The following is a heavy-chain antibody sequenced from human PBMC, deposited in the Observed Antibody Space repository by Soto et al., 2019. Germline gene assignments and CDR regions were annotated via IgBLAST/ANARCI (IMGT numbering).Heavy chain of an antibody. D-gene: IGHD6-13*01. CDR2: IKSKTDGGTT. CDR1: GFTFSNAW. CDR3: TTGRAAAGTAGVFDY. V-gene: IGHV3-15*01. J-gene: IGHJ4*02. Sequence: GGSLRLSCAASGFTFSNAWMSWVRQAPGKGLEWVGRIKSKTDGGTTDYAAPVKGRFTISRDDSKNTLYLQMNSLKTEDTAVYYCTTGRAAAGTAGVFDYWGQGTLVTVSS.